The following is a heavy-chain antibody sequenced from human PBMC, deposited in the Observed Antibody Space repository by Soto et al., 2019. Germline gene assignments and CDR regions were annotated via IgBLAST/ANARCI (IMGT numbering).Heavy chain of an antibody. D-gene: IGHD3-10*01. Sequence: PSETLSLTCTVSGGSISSYYWSRIRQPPGKGLEWIGYIYYSGSTNYNPSLKSRVTISVDTSKNQFSLKLSSVTAADTAVYYCARGFRWWFDPWGQGTLVTVSS. CDR1: GGSISSYY. CDR2: IYYSGST. V-gene: IGHV4-59*01. J-gene: IGHJ5*02. CDR3: ARGFRWWFDP.